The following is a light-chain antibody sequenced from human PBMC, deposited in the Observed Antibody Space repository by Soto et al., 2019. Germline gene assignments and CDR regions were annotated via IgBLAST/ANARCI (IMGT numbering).Light chain of an antibody. J-gene: IGLJ2*01. CDR3: SSFTGTSALIL. CDR1: SSDVGGYDY. Sequence: QSAVTQPASVSGSPGQSITISCTGTSSDVGGYDYVSWYQQYPGKAPRLIISEVNNRPSGVSDRFSGSKSGNTASLTISGLRAEDEGDYFCSSFTGTSALILFGGGTKLTVL. CDR2: EVN. V-gene: IGLV2-14*01.